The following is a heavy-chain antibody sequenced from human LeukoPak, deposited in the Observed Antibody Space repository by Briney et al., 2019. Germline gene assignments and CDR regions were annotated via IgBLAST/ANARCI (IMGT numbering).Heavy chain of an antibody. J-gene: IGHJ5*02. V-gene: IGHV1-8*01. CDR3: ARDTNVVVPAESAFDP. CDR2: MNPNSGNT. Sequence: ASVKVSCKASRYTFTSYDINWVRQATGQGLEWMGWMNPNSGNTGYAQKFQGRVTMTRNTSISTAYMELSSLRSEDTAVYYCARDTNVVVPAESAFDPRGQGTLVTVSS. D-gene: IGHD2-2*01. CDR1: RYTFTSYD.